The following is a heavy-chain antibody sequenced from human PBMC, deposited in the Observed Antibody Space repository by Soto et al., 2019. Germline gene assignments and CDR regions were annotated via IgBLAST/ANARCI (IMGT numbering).Heavy chain of an antibody. Sequence: SETLSLTCTVSGGSISSYYWSWIRQPAGKGLEWIGRIYTSGSTNYNPSLKSRVTMSVDTSKNQFSLKLSSVTAADTAVYYCARLYYDSSGYFYYFDCWGQGTLVTVSS. D-gene: IGHD3-22*01. CDR2: IYTSGST. J-gene: IGHJ4*02. CDR3: ARLYYDSSGYFYYFDC. V-gene: IGHV4-4*07. CDR1: GGSISSYY.